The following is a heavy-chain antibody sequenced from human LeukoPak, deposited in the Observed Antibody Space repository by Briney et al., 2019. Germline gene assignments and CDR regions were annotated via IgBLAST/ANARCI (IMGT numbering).Heavy chain of an antibody. D-gene: IGHD3-3*01. J-gene: IGHJ6*03. CDR3: ARAASDFWSGYSYYYYYYMDV. CDR2: IYYSGST. V-gene: IGHV4-59*01. Sequence: PSETLSLTCTVSGGSISSYYWSWIRQPPGKGLEWIGYIYYSGSTNYNPSLKSRVTISVDTSKNQFPLKLSSVTAADTAVYYCARAASDFWSGYSYYYYYYMDVWGKGTTVTVSS. CDR1: GGSISSYY.